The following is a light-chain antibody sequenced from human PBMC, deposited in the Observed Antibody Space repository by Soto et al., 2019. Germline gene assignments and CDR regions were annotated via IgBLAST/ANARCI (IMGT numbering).Light chain of an antibody. J-gene: IGLJ1*01. CDR2: GND. CDR3: QSYDRGLTAYV. CDR1: SSNIGAGYE. Sequence: QSVLTQPPSVSGAPGQRVTISCTGTSSNIGAGYEVHWYHQLPGTAPKFLVSGNDNRPSGVHDRLSASKSGTSGSLAITDLQAEDEGHYYCQSYDRGLTAYVFGTGTKLTVL. V-gene: IGLV1-40*01.